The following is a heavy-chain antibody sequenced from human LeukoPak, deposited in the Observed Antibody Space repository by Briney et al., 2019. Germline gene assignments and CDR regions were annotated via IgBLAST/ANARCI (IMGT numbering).Heavy chain of an antibody. J-gene: IGHJ4*02. V-gene: IGHV3-23*01. D-gene: IGHD3-10*02. Sequence: GGSLRLSCVDSGFTFSSYAMSWVRQVPGKGLEWVSGISDNGGSTYYIDSVKGWFTISRDNSKNTLYLQMNSLRVEDTAIYYCASRQGLGWHYVNWGQGTLVTVSS. CDR1: GFTFSSYA. CDR3: ASRQGLGWHYVN. CDR2: ISDNGGST.